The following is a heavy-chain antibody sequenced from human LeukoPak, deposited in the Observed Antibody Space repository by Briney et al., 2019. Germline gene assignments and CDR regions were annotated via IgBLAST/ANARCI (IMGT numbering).Heavy chain of an antibody. CDR2: IIPIFGTA. CDR3: ARDSGDYYDTSGGWASWFDP. J-gene: IGHJ5*02. Sequence: ASVKVSCKASGGTFSSYAISWVRRAPGQGLEWMGGIIPIFGTANYAQKFQGRVTITADESTSRAYMELSSLRSEDTAVYYCARDSGDYYDTSGGWASWFDPWGQGTLVTVSS. CDR1: GGTFSSYA. D-gene: IGHD3-22*01. V-gene: IGHV1-69*13.